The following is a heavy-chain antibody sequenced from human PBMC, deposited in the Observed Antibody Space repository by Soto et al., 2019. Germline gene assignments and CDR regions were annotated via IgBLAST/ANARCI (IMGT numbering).Heavy chain of an antibody. V-gene: IGHV3-48*01. J-gene: IGHJ6*03. CDR1: GFTFSSYS. CDR2: ISSSSSTI. CDR3: ARDLSPVVPAATQYYYYYYMDV. Sequence: GGSLRLSCAASGFTFSSYSMNWVRQAPGKGLEWVSYISSSSSTIYYADSVKGRFTISRDNAKNSLYLQMNSLRAEDTAVYYCARDLSPVVPAATQYYYYYYMDVWGKGTTVTVSS. D-gene: IGHD2-2*01.